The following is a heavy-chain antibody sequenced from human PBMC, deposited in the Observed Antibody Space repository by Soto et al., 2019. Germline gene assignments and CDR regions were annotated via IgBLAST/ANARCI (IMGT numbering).Heavy chain of an antibody. J-gene: IGHJ3*02. CDR3: ARVERGTATTVVDAFDI. CDR2: ISHRGRS. Sequence: PSGTLSLTCAVYSASVSRGSSYWSWLRQPPGKRLEWIAEISHRGRSHFNTSLKSRVTISVDTSKNQFSLKMSSVTAAGTALYYCARVERGTATTVVDAFDIWGQGTMVTVSS. CDR1: SASVSRGSSY. V-gene: IGHV4-34*01. D-gene: IGHD1-1*01.